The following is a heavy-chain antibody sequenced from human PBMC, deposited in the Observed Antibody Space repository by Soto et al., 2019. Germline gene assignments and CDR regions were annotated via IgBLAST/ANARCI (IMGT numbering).Heavy chain of an antibody. CDR3: ARDLLTYYDILTGSQGGAFDI. V-gene: IGHV4-4*07. J-gene: IGHJ3*02. Sequence: SETLSLTCTVSGGSISSYYWSWIRQPAGKGLEWIGRIYTSGSTNYNPSLKSRVTMSVDTSKNQFSLKLSSVTAADTAVYYCARDLLTYYDILTGSQGGAFDIWGQGTMVTVSS. CDR2: IYTSGST. CDR1: GGSISSYY. D-gene: IGHD3-9*01.